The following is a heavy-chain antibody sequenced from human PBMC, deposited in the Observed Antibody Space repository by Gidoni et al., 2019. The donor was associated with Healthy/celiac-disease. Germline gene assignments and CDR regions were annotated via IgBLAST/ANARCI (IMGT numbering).Heavy chain of an antibody. V-gene: IGHV1-8*01. CDR2: MNPNSGNT. Sequence: QVQLVQSGAEVKKPGASVKVSCKASGYPFTSYDINWVRQATGQGLEWMGWMNPNSGNTGYAQKFQGRVNMTRNTSIRTAYMELSSLRSEDTAVYYCARGGRGYYDSSGYYYGFDYWGQGTLVTVSS. J-gene: IGHJ4*02. CDR1: GYPFTSYD. CDR3: ARGGRGYYDSSGYYYGFDY. D-gene: IGHD3-22*01.